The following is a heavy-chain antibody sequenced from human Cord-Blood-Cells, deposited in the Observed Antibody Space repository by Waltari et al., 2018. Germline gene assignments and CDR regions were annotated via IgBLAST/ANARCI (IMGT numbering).Heavy chain of an antibody. CDR3: ARGGGMTTVTNWFDP. J-gene: IGHJ5*02. CDR2: TNHSGIT. V-gene: IGHV4-34*01. CDR1: GGSFSGYY. D-gene: IGHD4-17*01. Sequence: QVQLQQWGAGLLKPSETLSLTCAVYGGSFSGYYWSGIRQPPGKGLEWVGETNHSGITNYNPSLKSRVTISVDTSKNQFSLKLSSVTAADTAVYYCARGGGMTTVTNWFDPWGQGTLVTVSS.